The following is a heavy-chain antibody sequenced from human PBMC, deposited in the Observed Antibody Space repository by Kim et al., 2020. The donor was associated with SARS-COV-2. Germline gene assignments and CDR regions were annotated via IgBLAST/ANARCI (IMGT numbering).Heavy chain of an antibody. CDR1: GGSISSYY. D-gene: IGHD5-18*01. J-gene: IGHJ4*02. Sequence: SETLSLTCTVSGGSISSYYWSWIRQPPGKGLEWIGYIYYSGSTNYNPSLKSRVTISVDTSKNQFSLKLSSVTAADTAVYYCAAVLYSYGSPYYFDYWGQGTLVTVSS. V-gene: IGHV4-59*01. CDR2: IYYSGST. CDR3: AAVLYSYGSPYYFDY.